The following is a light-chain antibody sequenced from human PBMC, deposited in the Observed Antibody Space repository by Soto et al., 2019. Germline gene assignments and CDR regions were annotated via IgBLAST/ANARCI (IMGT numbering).Light chain of an antibody. CDR3: QQYNSFSKT. CDR1: QSINTW. CDR2: DAF. Sequence: DIQMTQSPSTLSASVGDRVTITCRASQSINTWLAWYQQKPGKAPKLLMYDAFSLESGVPSRFSGSGSGTQFTLTISSLQPDDFATYYCQQYNSFSKTFGQGTKVEIK. J-gene: IGKJ1*01. V-gene: IGKV1-5*01.